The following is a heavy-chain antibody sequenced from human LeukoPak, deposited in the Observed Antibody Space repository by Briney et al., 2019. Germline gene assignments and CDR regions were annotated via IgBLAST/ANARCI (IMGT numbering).Heavy chain of an antibody. J-gene: IGHJ4*01. CDR3: ARDVYGSVDY. CDR1: GGFISSYY. CDR2: IYYSGST. V-gene: IGHV4-59*01. Sequence: SETLSLTCTVSGGFISSYYWSWIRQPPGKGLEWIGYIYYSGSTNYNPSLKSRVTISVDTSKNQFSLKLSSVTAADTAVYYCARDVYGSVDYWGXGTLVTVSS. D-gene: IGHD3-10*01.